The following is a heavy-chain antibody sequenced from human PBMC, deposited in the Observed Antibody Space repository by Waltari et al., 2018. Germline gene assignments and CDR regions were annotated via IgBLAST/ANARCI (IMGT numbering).Heavy chain of an antibody. CDR3: VREVRMLQWTTNWFDP. Sequence: QLQLQESGPGLVKPSETLTLTCNVSGGSINDTNYYWGWMRQAPGKGLEWIGSMYYRGSSYYNPSLKSRVNISVDTSKNQFSLRLSSATAADTAVYYCVREVRMLQWTTNWFDPWGQGTLVTVSS. D-gene: IGHD6-19*01. J-gene: IGHJ5*02. V-gene: IGHV4-39*01. CDR1: GGSINDTNYY. CDR2: MYYRGSS.